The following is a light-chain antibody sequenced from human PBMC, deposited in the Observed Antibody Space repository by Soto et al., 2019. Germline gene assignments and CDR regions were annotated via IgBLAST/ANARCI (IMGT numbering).Light chain of an antibody. CDR3: HSYDSSLSGSV. CDR1: SSNIGAGYD. J-gene: IGLJ2*01. V-gene: IGLV1-40*01. Sequence: QSVLTQPPSVSGAPGQRVTISCTGSSSNIGAGYDVHWYQHLPGTAPKLLIYGNSNRPSGVPDRFSGSKSGTSASLAITGLQAADEADYYCHSYDSSLSGSVFGGVTKLTVL. CDR2: GNS.